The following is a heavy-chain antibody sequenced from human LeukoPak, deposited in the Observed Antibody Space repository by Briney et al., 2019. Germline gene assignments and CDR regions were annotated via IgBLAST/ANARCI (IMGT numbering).Heavy chain of an antibody. CDR2: INLNTGDT. D-gene: IGHD1-26*01. CDR3: VRNPFMWAFDF. J-gene: IGHJ4*02. Sequence: ASVHVSCKASGYTFTDHYIHWLRQAHEQVPESMGWINLNTGDTGCAQKFQDRVTLTRDTSITTAYMEVGSLTSDDTAVYSCVRNPFMWAFDFWGQGTLVAVSS. CDR1: GYTFTDHY. V-gene: IGHV1-2*02.